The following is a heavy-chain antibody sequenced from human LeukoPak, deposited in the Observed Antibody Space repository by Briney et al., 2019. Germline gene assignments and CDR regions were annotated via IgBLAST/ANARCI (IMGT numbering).Heavy chain of an antibody. CDR1: GFTFSSYS. J-gene: IGHJ4*02. CDR2: ISSTSSYI. V-gene: IGHV3-21*01. Sequence: GGSLRLSCAASGFTFSSYSMNWVRQAPGKGLEWVSSISSTSSYIYYADSVKGRFTISRDNAKNSLYLQMNSLRAEDTAVYYSARSIMTTVTTLGYWGQGTLVTVSS. D-gene: IGHD4-17*01. CDR3: ARSIMTTVTTLGY.